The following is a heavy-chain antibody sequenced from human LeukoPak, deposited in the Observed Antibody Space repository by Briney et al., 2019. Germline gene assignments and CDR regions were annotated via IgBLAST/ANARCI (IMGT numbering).Heavy chain of an antibody. CDR1: GFTFSNAW. V-gene: IGHV3-15*01. CDR3: TTDKWLARFDY. D-gene: IGHD3-22*01. CDR2: IKSKTDGGTT. J-gene: IGHJ4*02. Sequence: GGSLRLSCAASGFTFSNAWMSWVRLAPGKGLEWVGRIKSKTDGGTTDYAAPVKGRFTISRDDSKNTLYLQMNSLKTEDTAVYYCTTDKWLARFDYWGQGTLVTVSS.